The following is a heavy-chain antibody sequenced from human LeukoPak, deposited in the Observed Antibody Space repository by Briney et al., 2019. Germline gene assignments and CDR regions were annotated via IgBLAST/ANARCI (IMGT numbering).Heavy chain of an antibody. CDR2: IYYTGKT. D-gene: IGHD4-17*01. V-gene: IGHV4-59*12. CDR1: GGSISSYY. Sequence: SETLSLTCTVSGGSISSYYWSWIRQPPGKGLEWIGYIYYTGKTSYNPSLRSRVTMSVDTSKNQFSLRLRSVTAADTAVYFCARWNAVTTSLDHWGQGILVAVSS. CDR3: ARWNAVTTSLDH. J-gene: IGHJ4*02.